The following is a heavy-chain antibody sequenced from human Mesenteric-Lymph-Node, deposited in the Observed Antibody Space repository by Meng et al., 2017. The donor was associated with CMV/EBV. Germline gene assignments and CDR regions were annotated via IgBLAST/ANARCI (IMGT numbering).Heavy chain of an antibody. J-gene: IGHJ5*02. CDR3: AKERGFGKAGRRGPSWFDP. Sequence: SETLSLTCTISGDSVTSGSDYWSWIRQPPGKGLEWIGYNYNRGTTEYNPSLRGRVTISVDTSRTQFSLKLTSVTAADTAIYYCAKERGFGKAGRRGPSWFDPWSQGTQVTVSS. D-gene: IGHD6-6*01. CDR2: NYNRGTT. CDR1: GDSVTSGSDY. V-gene: IGHV4-61*01.